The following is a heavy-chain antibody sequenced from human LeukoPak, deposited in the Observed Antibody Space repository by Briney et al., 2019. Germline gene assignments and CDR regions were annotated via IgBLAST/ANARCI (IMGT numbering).Heavy chain of an antibody. J-gene: IGHJ3*02. CDR1: GGPISSYY. D-gene: IGHD1-26*01. Sequence: SETLSLTCTVSGGPISSYYWSWIRQPPGKGLEWIGYIYYSGSTNYNPSLKSRVTISVDTSKNQFSLKLSSVTAADTAVYYCARCGASDAFDIWGQGTMVTVSS. V-gene: IGHV4-59*08. CDR2: IYYSGST. CDR3: ARCGASDAFDI.